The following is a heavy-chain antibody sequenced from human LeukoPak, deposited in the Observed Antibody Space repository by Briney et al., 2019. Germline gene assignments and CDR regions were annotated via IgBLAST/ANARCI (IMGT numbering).Heavy chain of an antibody. V-gene: IGHV3-23*01. D-gene: IGHD3-16*01. CDR1: GFTFSIHG. Sequence: PGGTLRLSCAASGFTFSIHGMNWVRQAPGKGLEWVSGISPGGEIPYYADSVKGRFTISRDNSKNTLYLQMNSLRVEDTAVYYCASGGHIDYWGQGTLVTVSS. J-gene: IGHJ4*02. CDR2: ISPGGEIP. CDR3: ASGGHIDY.